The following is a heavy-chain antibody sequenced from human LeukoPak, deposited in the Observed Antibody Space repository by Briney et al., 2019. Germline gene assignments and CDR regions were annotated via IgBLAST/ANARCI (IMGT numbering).Heavy chain of an antibody. Sequence: PSETLSLTCTVSGGSLSSSSYYWSSIRQPPGRGLECIGYIYYSGNTNYNPSLKSRVTISVDMSKNQFSLKLNSVTAADTAVYYCARVRVVKGYYFDYWGQGTLVTVSS. CDR1: GGSLSSSSYY. J-gene: IGHJ4*02. CDR3: ARVRVVKGYYFDY. V-gene: IGHV4-61*01. D-gene: IGHD3-3*01. CDR2: IYYSGNT.